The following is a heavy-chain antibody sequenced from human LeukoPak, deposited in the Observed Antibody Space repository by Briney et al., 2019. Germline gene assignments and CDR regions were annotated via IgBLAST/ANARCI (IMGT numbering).Heavy chain of an antibody. J-gene: IGHJ4*02. D-gene: IGHD3-10*01. Sequence: GESLKISCKGSGYSFTSYWIGWVRQMPGKGLEWMGIIYPGDSDTRYSPSFQGQVTISADKSISTAYLQWSSLKASDTAMYYCARIPLSYGSGTPRWFDYWGQGTLVTVSS. CDR1: GYSFTSYW. V-gene: IGHV5-51*01. CDR2: IYPGDSDT. CDR3: ARIPLSYGSGTPRWFDY.